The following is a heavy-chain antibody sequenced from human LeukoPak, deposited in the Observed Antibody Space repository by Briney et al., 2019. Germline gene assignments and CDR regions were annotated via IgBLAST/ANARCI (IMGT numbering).Heavy chain of an antibody. J-gene: IGHJ4*02. CDR2: ISDNEGKT. CDR3: ERHDRFLRH. Sequence: GGSLRLSCAPSGFTFNYYAMSWVRQAPGKWLEWVSGISDNEGKTYYTDSVKGRFTISRDNTKNTVYLQMNILRADDPAVYFCERHDRFLRHWGQGNLVTVFS. V-gene: IGHV3-23*01. CDR1: GFTFNYYA. D-gene: IGHD2/OR15-2a*01.